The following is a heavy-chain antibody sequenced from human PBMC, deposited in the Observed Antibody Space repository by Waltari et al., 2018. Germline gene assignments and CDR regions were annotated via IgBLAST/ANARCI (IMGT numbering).Heavy chain of an antibody. V-gene: IGHV1-24*01. Sequence: QVQLVQSGAEVKKPGASVKVSCKGSGYTLTELYMHWVRQAPGTGLEWMGGFNPADGETIYAQKFQGRVTMTEDTSTDTAYMELSSLRSEDTAVYYCATEGFRHDTNYYDGMDVWGQGTTVTVSS. CDR2: FNPADGET. CDR1: GYTLTELY. J-gene: IGHJ6*02. D-gene: IGHD3-9*01. CDR3: ATEGFRHDTNYYDGMDV.